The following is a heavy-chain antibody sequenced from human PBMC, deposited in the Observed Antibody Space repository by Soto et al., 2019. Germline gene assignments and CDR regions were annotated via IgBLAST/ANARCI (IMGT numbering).Heavy chain of an antibody. CDR3: ARGIAAAGTDY. D-gene: IGHD6-13*01. CDR2: INSDGTST. CDR1: GFTFSTYW. J-gene: IGHJ4*02. Sequence: EVPLVESGGGLVQPGGSLRLSCAASGFTFSTYWIHWVRQAPGEGLVWVSHINSDGTSTGYADSVKGRFTVSRDNAKNTLYLQMNSLRAEDTAVYYCARGIAAAGTDYWGQGTLVTVSS. V-gene: IGHV3-74*01.